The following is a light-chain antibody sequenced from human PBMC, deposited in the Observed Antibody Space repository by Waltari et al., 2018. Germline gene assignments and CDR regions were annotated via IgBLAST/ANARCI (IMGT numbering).Light chain of an antibody. CDR1: QSIRNW. CDR3: QQYNTYSS. Sequence: DIKMTQSPTSPSASVGDTVPITRRASQSIRNWLAWYQQKPGKAPILLIYKASILKSGVPARVSGSGSGTQFTLTISSLQPGDFATYYCQQYNTYSSFGQGTKLEIK. CDR2: KAS. V-gene: IGKV1-5*03. J-gene: IGKJ2*01.